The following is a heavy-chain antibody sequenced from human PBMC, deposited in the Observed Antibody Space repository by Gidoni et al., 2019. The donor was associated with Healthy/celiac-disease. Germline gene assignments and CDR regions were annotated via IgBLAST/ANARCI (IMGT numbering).Heavy chain of an antibody. CDR1: GGSVCSGSYY. J-gene: IGHJ4*02. Sequence: QVQLQESGPGLVKPSETLSLTCTVSGGSVCSGSYYWSWIRQPPGKGLEWIGYIYYSGSTNYNPSLKSRVTISVDTSKNQFSLKLSSVTAADTAVYYCARDSRRRDGGADYWGQGTLVTVSS. V-gene: IGHV4-61*01. CDR3: ARDSRRRDGGADY. D-gene: IGHD2-21*01. CDR2: IYYSGST.